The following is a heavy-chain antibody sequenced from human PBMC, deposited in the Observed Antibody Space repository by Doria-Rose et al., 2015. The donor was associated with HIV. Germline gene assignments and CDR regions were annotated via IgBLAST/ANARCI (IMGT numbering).Heavy chain of an antibody. D-gene: IGHD6-13*01. CDR3: ARIKSSRWYHKYYFDF. CDR1: GVSLSSPGMG. J-gene: IGHJ4*02. V-gene: IGHV2-26*01. CDR2: IFSDDER. Sequence: SGPVLAKPTETLTLTCTVSGVSLSSPGMGVSWIRQPPGKALEWLANIFSDDERSYKTSLKSRLTISRCTSKSQVVLTTTDMDPVDTATYYCARIKSSRWYHKYYFDFWGQGTLVIVSA.